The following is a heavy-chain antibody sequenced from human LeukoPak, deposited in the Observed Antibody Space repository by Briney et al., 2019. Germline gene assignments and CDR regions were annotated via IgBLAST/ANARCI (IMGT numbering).Heavy chain of an antibody. D-gene: IGHD3-10*01. Sequence: ASVKVSCKASGYTFTSYGISWVRQAPGQGLEWMGWISAYNGNTNYAQTLQGRVTMTTDTSTSTAYMELRSLRSDDTAVYYCAREVVVRGVSSFYYYYGMDVWGKGTTVTVSS. CDR3: AREVVVRGVSSFYYYYGMDV. V-gene: IGHV1-18*04. CDR1: GYTFTSYG. J-gene: IGHJ6*04. CDR2: ISAYNGNT.